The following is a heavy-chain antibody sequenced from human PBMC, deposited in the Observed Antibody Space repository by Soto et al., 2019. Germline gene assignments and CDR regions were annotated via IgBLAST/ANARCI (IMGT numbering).Heavy chain of an antibody. J-gene: IGHJ6*02. CDR3: AAELGFGKLSVV. D-gene: IGHD3-10*01. CDR2: IIPLFGTT. V-gene: IGHV1-69*01. CDR1: GDTFKNCV. Sequence: QVQVVQSGVEPRRPGSSVKVSCKASGDTFKNCVISRVRQAPGQGLEWMGGIIPLFGTTYFAQRFQGRLTITTDESTTTAYMELSRLRSEDTATYYCAAELGFGKLSVVWGQGTTVIVSS.